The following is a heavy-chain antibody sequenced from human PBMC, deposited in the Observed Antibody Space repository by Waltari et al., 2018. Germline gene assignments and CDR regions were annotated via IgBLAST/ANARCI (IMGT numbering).Heavy chain of an antibody. CDR3: AFLDYYGSGSYSH. CDR2: IYCGGST. Sequence: QLQLQESGPGLVKPSETLSLTCTVSGGSISSSSYYWGWIRQPPGKGLEWIGSIYCGGSTYYTPSLNSRVTISVDTSKNQFSLKLSSVTAADTAVYYCAFLDYYGSGSYSHWGQGTLVTVSS. CDR1: GGSISSSSYY. V-gene: IGHV4-39*01. D-gene: IGHD3-10*01. J-gene: IGHJ4*02.